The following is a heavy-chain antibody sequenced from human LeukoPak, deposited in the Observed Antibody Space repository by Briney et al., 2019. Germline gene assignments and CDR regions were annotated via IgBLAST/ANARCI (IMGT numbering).Heavy chain of an antibody. D-gene: IGHD6-6*01. Sequence: SETLSLTCAVSGGSISSGGYSWSWIRQPPGKGLEWIGYIYHSGSTYYNPSLKCRVTISVDKSKNQFSLKLSSVTAADTAVYYCARGVIAARPGDAFDIWGQGTMVTVSS. CDR2: IYHSGST. CDR1: GGSISSGGYS. CDR3: ARGVIAARPGDAFDI. V-gene: IGHV4-30-2*01. J-gene: IGHJ3*02.